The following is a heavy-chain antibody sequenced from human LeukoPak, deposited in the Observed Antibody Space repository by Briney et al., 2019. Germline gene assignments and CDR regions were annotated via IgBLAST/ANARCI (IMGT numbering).Heavy chain of an antibody. D-gene: IGHD2-8*02. CDR1: GGSISSYH. J-gene: IGHJ5*02. CDR3: ARRVIMSATGVPDTWLDP. V-gene: IGHV4-59*08. Sequence: SETLSHTCTVSGGSISSYHWSWIRQPPGKGLEWVGHISYSGGTKYNPSLQSRVTISIDTSKNQFSLNLSSVTAADTAVYYCARRVIMSATGVPDTWLDPWGQGILVTVSS. CDR2: ISYSGGT.